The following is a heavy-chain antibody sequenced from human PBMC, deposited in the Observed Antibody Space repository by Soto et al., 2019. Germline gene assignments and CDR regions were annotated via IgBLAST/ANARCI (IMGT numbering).Heavy chain of an antibody. V-gene: IGHV3-11*01. D-gene: IGHD5-18*01. CDR2: ISSSGSTI. J-gene: IGHJ6*02. Sequence: GGSLRLSCADSGFTFSDYYMSWIRQAPGKGLEWVSYISSSGSTIYYADSVKGRFTISRDNAKNSLYLQMNSLRAEDTAVYYCARGKEPMVNLYYGMDVWGQGTTVTVSS. CDR3: ARGKEPMVNLYYGMDV. CDR1: GFTFSDYY.